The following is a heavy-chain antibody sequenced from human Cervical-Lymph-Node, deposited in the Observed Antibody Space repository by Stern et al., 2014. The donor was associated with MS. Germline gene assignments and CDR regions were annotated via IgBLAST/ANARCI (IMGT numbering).Heavy chain of an antibody. V-gene: IGHV4-39*01. Sequence: LQLQESGPGLVKPSETLYLTCAVSGDSISSYTHYWAWIRQPPGKGLEWIGSVYYSGPTYYNPPLKSRVTISGNTSKNPSSRGLSPETAADTAVYYCAKHACTGAACPFDLWGQGTLVTVSS. CDR2: VYYSGPT. J-gene: IGHJ4*02. D-gene: IGHD2-8*02. CDR1: GDSISSYTHY. CDR3: AKHACTGAACPFDL.